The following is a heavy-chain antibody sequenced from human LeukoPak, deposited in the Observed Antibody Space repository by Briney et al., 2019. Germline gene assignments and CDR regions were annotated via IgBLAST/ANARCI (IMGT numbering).Heavy chain of an antibody. D-gene: IGHD6-13*01. CDR1: GFTFSNYA. CDR2: VSYDGSNK. V-gene: IGHV3-30*18. CDR3: AKLRYPGIAAAGTFLDY. Sequence: GGSLRLSCAASGFTFSNYAMHWVRQAPGKGLEWVAVVSYDGSNKYYADSVKGRFTISRDNSKNTLYLQMNSLRVEDTAVYYCAKLRYPGIAAAGTFLDYWAQGTLVTVSS. J-gene: IGHJ4*02.